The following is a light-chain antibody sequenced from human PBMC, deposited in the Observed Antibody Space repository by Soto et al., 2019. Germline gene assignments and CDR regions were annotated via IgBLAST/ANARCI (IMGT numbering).Light chain of an antibody. V-gene: IGLV2-14*03. CDR1: TSDVGGYNY. CDR2: DVS. Sequence: QSALTQPASGCGSPGQWMTISCPGTTSDVGGYNYVSWYQHHPGKAPKVMIYDVSKRPSGISNGFSGSKSGTTASLTISGLQVEDEAEYYCSSYTSGSTRVVFGGGTQLTVL. CDR3: SSYTSGSTRVV. J-gene: IGLJ2*01.